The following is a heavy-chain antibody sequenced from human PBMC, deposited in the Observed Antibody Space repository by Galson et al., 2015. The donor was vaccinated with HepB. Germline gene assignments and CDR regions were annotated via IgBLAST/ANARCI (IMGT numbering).Heavy chain of an antibody. V-gene: IGHV3-20*04. CDR1: GFTFDDYG. D-gene: IGHD3-16*01. CDR3: ARCCDYVWGHNWFDP. Sequence: SLRLSCAASGFTFDDYGMSWVRQAPGKGLEWISNINWSGSSTNYADSVKGRFTISRDNAQNSLYLQMNSLRAEDTALYYCARCCDYVWGHNWFDPWGQGTLVSVSS. J-gene: IGHJ5*02. CDR2: INWSGSST.